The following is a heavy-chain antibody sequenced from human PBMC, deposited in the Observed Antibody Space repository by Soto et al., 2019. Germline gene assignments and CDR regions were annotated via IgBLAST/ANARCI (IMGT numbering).Heavy chain of an antibody. J-gene: IGHJ6*02. V-gene: IGHV3-30*18. Sequence: QVQLVESGGGVVQPGRSLRLSCAASGFTFSSYGMHWVRQAPGKGLEWVAVISYDGSNKYYADSVKGRFTISRDNSKNTLYLQMNSLRAEDTAVYYCAKDIVGGDASGSQTEAVAGYYYYGMDVWGQGTTVTVSS. CDR3: AKDIVGGDASGSQTEAVAGYYYYGMDV. CDR2: ISYDGSNK. CDR1: GFTFSSYG. D-gene: IGHD6-19*01.